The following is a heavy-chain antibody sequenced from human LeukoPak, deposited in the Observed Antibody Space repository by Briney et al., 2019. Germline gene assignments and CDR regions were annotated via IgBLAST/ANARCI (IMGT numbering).Heavy chain of an antibody. Sequence: GVLRLSCAASGFTFINAWMAWVRQAPGKGLEWVGRIKAKAHGGTIEYAAPVKGRFTISRDDSKNTLYLQMNSLKTEDTAVYYCTTDGVGVEGATYDNWGQGTLVSVSS. V-gene: IGHV3-15*01. J-gene: IGHJ4*02. CDR3: TTDGVGVEGATYDN. D-gene: IGHD1-26*01. CDR2: IKAKAHGGTI. CDR1: GFTFINAW.